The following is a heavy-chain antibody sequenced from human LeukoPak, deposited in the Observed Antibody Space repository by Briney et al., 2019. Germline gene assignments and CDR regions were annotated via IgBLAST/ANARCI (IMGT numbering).Heavy chain of an antibody. J-gene: IGHJ4*02. CDR2: ISGSGGST. Sequence: GGSLRLSCAASGFTFNSYAMSWVRQAPGKGLEWVSAISGSGGSTYYADSVKGRFTISRDNAKNSLYLQMNSLRAEDTAVYYCARKRGWYDYWGQGTLVTVSS. V-gene: IGHV3-23*01. CDR1: GFTFNSYA. CDR3: ARKRGWYDY. D-gene: IGHD6-19*01.